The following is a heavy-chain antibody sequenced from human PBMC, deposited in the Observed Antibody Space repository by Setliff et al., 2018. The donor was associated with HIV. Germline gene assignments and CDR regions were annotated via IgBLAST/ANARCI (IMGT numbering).Heavy chain of an antibody. CDR1: GGSISSHY. CDR3: ASQLVGITMTRFEY. V-gene: IGHV4-59*11. D-gene: IGHD3-22*01. J-gene: IGHJ1*01. Sequence: PSETLSLTCTVSGGSISSHYWSWIRQPPGKGLEWIGSIYYSGSTNYNPSLKSRVTISVDTSKNQFSLKLSSVTAADTAVYYCASQLVGITMTRFEYWGQGTLVTVSS. CDR2: IYYSGST.